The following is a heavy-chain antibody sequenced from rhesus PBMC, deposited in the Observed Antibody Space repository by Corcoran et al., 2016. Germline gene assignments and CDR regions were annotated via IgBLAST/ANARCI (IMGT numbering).Heavy chain of an antibody. J-gene: IGHJ6*01. CDR3: AKKSPGAGFGLDS. Sequence: EVRLVESGGGLVQPGGSLRLSCAASGFTFSDYYISWVRQAPGKGPGWVGFIRNKVNGGTPEYAASGKGRLTISRDDSKSVASLEMNSLTTEDTAVYYCAKKSPGAGFGLDSWGQGVVVTVSS. CDR1: GFTFSDYY. V-gene: IGHV3-116*02. CDR2: IRNKVNGGTP.